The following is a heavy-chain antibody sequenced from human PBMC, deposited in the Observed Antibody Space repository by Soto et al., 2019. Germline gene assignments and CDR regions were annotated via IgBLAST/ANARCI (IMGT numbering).Heavy chain of an antibody. Sequence: GGSLRLSGAASGFTFRDYYMSWIRQAPGKGLEWVSYISSSGSTIYYADSVKGRFTISRDNSENTLYLQMNSLRAEDTAMYYCWLGGSSGIRDIDWLPHWGQGTQVTVSS. CDR1: GFTFRDYY. J-gene: IGHJ4*02. CDR2: ISSSGSTI. D-gene: IGHD3-9*01. V-gene: IGHV3-11*04. CDR3: WLGGSSGIRDIDWLPH.